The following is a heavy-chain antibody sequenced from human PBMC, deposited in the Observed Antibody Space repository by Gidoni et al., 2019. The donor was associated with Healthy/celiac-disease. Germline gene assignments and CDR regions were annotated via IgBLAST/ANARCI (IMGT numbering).Heavy chain of an antibody. J-gene: IGHJ5*02. CDR3: ARGPTRGWFDP. D-gene: IGHD6-6*01. CDR2: IDSGVNT. Sequence: EVQLVESGGGLVPPGGSLRLSCAASGFTVSSNYMSWFRQAPGKGLEWVCVIDSGVNTYYADSVKCRFTISRHNSKNTLYLQMNSLRAEDTAVYYCARGPTRGWFDPWGQGTLVTVSS. CDR1: GFTVSSNY. V-gene: IGHV3-53*04.